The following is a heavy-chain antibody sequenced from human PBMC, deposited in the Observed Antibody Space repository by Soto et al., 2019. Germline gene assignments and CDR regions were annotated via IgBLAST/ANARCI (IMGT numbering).Heavy chain of an antibody. CDR3: AREQKQFDPFY. Sequence: EVQLVESGGGLVKPGGSLRLSCAASGFTFSSYSMNWVRQAPGKGLEWVSSISSSSSYMYYADSVKGRFTISRDNAKNSRYLQMNSLRAEDTAVYYCAREQKQFDPFYWGQGTLVTVSS. CDR1: GFTFSSYS. V-gene: IGHV3-21*01. CDR2: ISSSSSYM. D-gene: IGHD6-6*01. J-gene: IGHJ4*02.